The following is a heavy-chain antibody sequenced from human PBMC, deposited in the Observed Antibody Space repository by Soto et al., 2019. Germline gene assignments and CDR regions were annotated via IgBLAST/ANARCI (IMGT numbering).Heavy chain of an antibody. V-gene: IGHV1-18*04. CDR3: SRDLISIAALTPAGI. J-gene: IGHJ3*02. Sequence: QVQLVQSGAEVKKPGASVKVSCKASGYTFTSYGISWVRQAPGQGLEWMGWISAYNGNTNEAQKLQGRVTMTTDTSTSTADMALRSLRSDDTAVYYCSRDLISIAALTPAGIWGQGTMVTVSS. CDR1: GYTFTSYG. D-gene: IGHD6-6*01. CDR2: ISAYNGNT.